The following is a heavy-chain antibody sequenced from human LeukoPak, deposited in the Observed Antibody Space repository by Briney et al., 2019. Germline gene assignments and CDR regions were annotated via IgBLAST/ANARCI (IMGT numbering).Heavy chain of an antibody. CDR1: TDSMSSYY. V-gene: IGHV4-59*01. D-gene: IGHD2-2*02. Sequence: SETLSLTCTVSTDSMSSYYWSWIRQPPGKGLEWIGYRSYGVSTNYNPSLKSRVTMSLDTSKNQFSLKLTSVTAADTAVYYCARVMRHYCSSTFCHNPYYFEYWGQGTLVAVSS. J-gene: IGHJ4*02. CDR2: RSYGVST. CDR3: ARVMRHYCSSTFCHNPYYFEY.